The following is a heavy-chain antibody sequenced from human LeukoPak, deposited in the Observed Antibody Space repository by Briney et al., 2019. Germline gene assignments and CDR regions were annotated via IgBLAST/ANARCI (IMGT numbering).Heavy chain of an antibody. CDR2: IYYTGST. J-gene: IGHJ3*02. Sequence: SETLSLTCTVSGDSTTGYYWSWIRQPPGKGLEWIGYIYYTGSTNCNPSLKSRVTISVDTSKNQFSLKLNSVTAADTALYYCARDPCRIGGTCYSGGAFDIWGQGTMVTVSS. D-gene: IGHD2-15*01. CDR3: ARDPCRIGGTCYSGGAFDI. V-gene: IGHV4-59*01. CDR1: GDSTTGYY.